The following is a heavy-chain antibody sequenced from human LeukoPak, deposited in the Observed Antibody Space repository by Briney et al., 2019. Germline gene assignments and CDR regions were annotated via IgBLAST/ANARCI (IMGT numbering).Heavy chain of an antibody. CDR2: MNPNSGNT. CDR1: GGTFSSYA. Sequence: ASVKVSCKASGGTFSSYAISWVRQAPGQGLEWMGWMNPNSGNTGYAQKFQGRVTMTRNTSISTAYMELSSLRSEDTAVYYCARGKHYYDSSGYFPFDYWGQGTLVTVSS. D-gene: IGHD3-22*01. CDR3: ARGKHYYDSSGYFPFDY. V-gene: IGHV1-8*02. J-gene: IGHJ4*02.